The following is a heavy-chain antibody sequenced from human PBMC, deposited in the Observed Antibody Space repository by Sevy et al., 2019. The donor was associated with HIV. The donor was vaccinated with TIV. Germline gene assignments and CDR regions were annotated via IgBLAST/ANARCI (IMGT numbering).Heavy chain of an antibody. J-gene: IGHJ4*02. D-gene: IGHD3-16*02. Sequence: SETLSLTCTVSGGSISSSTYYWGWIRQPPGKGLEWIGNIYYSGSTYYNPPLRSRVTISVDTSNNQFSLRLSSVTAADTAVYFCARQVAARNMITSGGVIVPWSRGTYLSDSWGQGTPVTVSS. CDR2: IYYSGST. V-gene: IGHV4-39*01. CDR3: ARQVAARNMITSGGVIVPWSRGTYLSDS. CDR1: GGSISSSTYY.